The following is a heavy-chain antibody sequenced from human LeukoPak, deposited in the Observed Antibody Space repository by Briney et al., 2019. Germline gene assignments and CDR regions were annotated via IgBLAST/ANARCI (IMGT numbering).Heavy chain of an antibody. CDR3: AGGFKKDAFDI. J-gene: IGHJ3*02. CDR2: IYYSGST. Sequence: SETLSLTCTVSGGSISSYYWSWIRQPPGKGLEWIGCIYYSGSTTYNPSLKSRVTISVDTSKNQFSLKLSSVTAADTAVYYCAGGFKKDAFDIWGQGTMVTVSS. V-gene: IGHV4-59*08. CDR1: GGSISSYY.